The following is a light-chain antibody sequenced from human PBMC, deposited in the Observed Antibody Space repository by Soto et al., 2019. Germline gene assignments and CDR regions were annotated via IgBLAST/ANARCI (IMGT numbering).Light chain of an antibody. CDR1: SSDVGGYNY. CDR3: SSYAGSNNYV. CDR2: EVS. Sequence: QSVLTQPPSASGSPGQSVTISCTGTSSDVGGYNYVSWYQQHPGKAPKLMIYEVSKRPSGVPDRFSGSKSGNTASLTVSGLQAEDEADYYCSSYAGSNNYVFGPGTKVNV. V-gene: IGLV2-8*01. J-gene: IGLJ1*01.